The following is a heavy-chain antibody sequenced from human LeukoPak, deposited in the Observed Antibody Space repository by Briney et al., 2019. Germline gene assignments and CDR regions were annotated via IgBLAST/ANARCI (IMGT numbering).Heavy chain of an antibody. V-gene: IGHV3-21*01. CDR1: GLSFTTYS. CDR3: ARDGGWLQYIDY. Sequence: GGSLRLSCAASGLSFTTYSMNWVRQAPGKGLEWVSSISSSNSFIYYADSVKGRFTISRDNAKNSLYLQMNSLRAEDTAVYYCARDGGWLQYIDYWGQGTLVTVSS. J-gene: IGHJ4*02. D-gene: IGHD5-24*01. CDR2: ISSSNSFI.